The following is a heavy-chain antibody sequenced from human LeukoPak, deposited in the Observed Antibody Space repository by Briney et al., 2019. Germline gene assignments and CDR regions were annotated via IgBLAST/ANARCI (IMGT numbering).Heavy chain of an antibody. CDR3: ARGANTHFDY. CDR2: IGTAGDT. V-gene: IGHV3-13*04. D-gene: IGHD2-8*01. J-gene: IGHJ4*02. CDR1: GFTFSNYD. Sequence: GGSLRLSFAASGFTFSNYDMHWVRQAIGKGLEWVSAIGTAGDTYYPASVGGRFTMSRENAKNSLYLQMNSLAAGDTAVYYCARGANTHFDYWGQGILVSVSS.